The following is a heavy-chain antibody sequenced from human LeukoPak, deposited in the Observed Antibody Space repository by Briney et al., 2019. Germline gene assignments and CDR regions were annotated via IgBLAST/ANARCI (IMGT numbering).Heavy chain of an antibody. Sequence: ASVKVSCKASGGTFSSYAISWVRQAPGQGLEWMGGIIPIFGTANYAQKFQGRVTITTDESTSTAYMELSSLRSEDTAVYYCAVHLCCYPNYYYYYMDVWGKGTTVTVSS. CDR2: IIPIFGTA. CDR1: GGTFSSYA. CDR3: AVHLCCYPNYYYYYMDV. J-gene: IGHJ6*03. D-gene: IGHD4/OR15-4a*01. V-gene: IGHV1-69*05.